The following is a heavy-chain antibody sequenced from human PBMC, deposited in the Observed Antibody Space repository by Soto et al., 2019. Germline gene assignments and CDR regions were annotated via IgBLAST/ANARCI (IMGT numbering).Heavy chain of an antibody. J-gene: IGHJ5*02. V-gene: IGHV3-11*01. D-gene: IGHD5-12*01. CDR1: GFTFSDYY. CDR2: ISRGGNSV. CDR3: ARWLQFLGS. Sequence: TGGSLRLSCAASGFTFSDYYMSWIRQAPGRGLEWVSYISRGGNSVYYADSVKGRFTISRDNAKSSLYLQMNSLRAEDTAVYYCARWLQFLGSWGQGTLVTVSS.